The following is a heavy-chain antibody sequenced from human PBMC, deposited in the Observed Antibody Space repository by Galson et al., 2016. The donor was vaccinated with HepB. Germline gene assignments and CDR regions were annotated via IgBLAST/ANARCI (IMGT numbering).Heavy chain of an antibody. V-gene: IGHV3-53*01. Sequence: SLRLSCAGSGFIVSSHYMNWVRQAPGKGLEWVAIIYSGGATSYADSVQGRFPLSSAPPPPTLYLQMNSLRAEDTAVYYCARDPGRIAAAGHFDSWGQGTLVTVSS. D-gene: IGHD6-13*01. CDR3: ARDPGRIAAAGHFDS. CDR1: GFIVSSHY. J-gene: IGHJ5*01. CDR2: IYSGGAT.